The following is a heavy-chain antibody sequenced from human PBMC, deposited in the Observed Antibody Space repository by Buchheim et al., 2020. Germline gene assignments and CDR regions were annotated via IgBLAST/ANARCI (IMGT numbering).Heavy chain of an antibody. CDR3: AKWDTYCGNPICSSYFGH. CDR2: IWHDGSIK. CDR1: GFMFNTYG. D-gene: IGHD2-2*01. Sequence: QVQLVESGGGVVQPGGSLRLSCAASGFMFNTYGMNWVRQAPGKGLEWVALIWHDGSIKYYGDSVKGRFTISRDHSKNTVFLQMSSLRPEDTAVYYCAKWDTYCGNPICSSYFGHWGQGTL. V-gene: IGHV3-30*02. J-gene: IGHJ4*02.